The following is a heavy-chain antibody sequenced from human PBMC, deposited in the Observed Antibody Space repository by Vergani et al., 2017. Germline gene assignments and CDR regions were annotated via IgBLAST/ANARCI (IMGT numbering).Heavy chain of an antibody. CDR3: ARAKRGRIAVSAADT. Sequence: QAQLVQSGPELKKPGASVKVSCKASGYTFTSYALHWVRQAPGQGLEWLGWINTNTETPTYAQAFTGRFVFSLETSVNTAFLQISGLTAEDTALYYCARAKRGRIAVSAADTWGQGTLVTVSS. J-gene: IGHJ5*02. CDR1: GYTFTSYA. D-gene: IGHD6-19*01. V-gene: IGHV7-4-1*02. CDR2: INTNTETP.